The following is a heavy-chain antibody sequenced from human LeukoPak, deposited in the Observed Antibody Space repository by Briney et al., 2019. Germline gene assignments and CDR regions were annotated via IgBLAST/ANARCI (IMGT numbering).Heavy chain of an antibody. J-gene: IGHJ4*02. Sequence: GGSLRLSCAASGLIFSSYSMNWVRQAPGKGLEWVSSISSAGSYICYADSVKGRFTISRDNAKNSLYLQMNGLRAEDTAVYYCARGLSYADYWGQGTLVTVPS. CDR3: ARGLSYADY. CDR2: ISSAGSYI. CDR1: GLIFSSYS. V-gene: IGHV3-21*01. D-gene: IGHD5-18*01.